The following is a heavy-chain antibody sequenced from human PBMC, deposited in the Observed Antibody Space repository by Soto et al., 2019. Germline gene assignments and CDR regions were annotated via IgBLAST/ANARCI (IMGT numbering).Heavy chain of an antibody. Sequence: PWGSLRLSCAASGFTVSSYGMHGARQAPGKGLEWVAVTSYDGSNKYYADSVKGRFTISRDNSKNPLYLQMNSLRAEDTAVYYCAKDSRLGELSLYYFDYWGQGPLVTVSS. V-gene: IGHV3-30*18. CDR1: GFTVSSYG. D-gene: IGHD3-16*02. J-gene: IGHJ4*02. CDR2: TSYDGSNK. CDR3: AKDSRLGELSLYYFDY.